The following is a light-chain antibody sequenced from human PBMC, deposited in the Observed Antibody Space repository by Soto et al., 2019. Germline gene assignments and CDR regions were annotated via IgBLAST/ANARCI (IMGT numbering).Light chain of an antibody. CDR2: GNS. CDR3: QSYDSGFYV. CDR1: SSNIGAGYD. V-gene: IGLV1-40*01. Sequence: QSVLTQPPSVSGSPGQRVTISCTGSSSNIGAGYDVHWYQQLPGTAPKLPIYGNSNRPSGVPDRFSGSKSGTSASLAITGLQAEDEADYYCQSYDSGFYVFGTGTKVTVL. J-gene: IGLJ1*01.